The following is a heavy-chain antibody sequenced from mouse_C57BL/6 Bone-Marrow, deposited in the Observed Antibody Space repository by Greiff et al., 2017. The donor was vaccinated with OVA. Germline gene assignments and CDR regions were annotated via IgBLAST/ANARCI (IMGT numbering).Heavy chain of an antibody. J-gene: IGHJ1*03. CDR3: ARGGGTGYFDV. CDR1: GYTFTSYW. D-gene: IGHD4-1*01. CDR2: IDPNRGGT. V-gene: IGHV1-62-3*01. Sequence: QVQLQQPGAELVKPGASVTLTSKASGYTFTSYWMHWVKQRPGRGLEWIGRIDPNRGGTNYNEKFKSKATLTVDKPTSTAYMQLSSLTSEDSAVDYCARGGGTGYFDVWGKGTTVTVSS.